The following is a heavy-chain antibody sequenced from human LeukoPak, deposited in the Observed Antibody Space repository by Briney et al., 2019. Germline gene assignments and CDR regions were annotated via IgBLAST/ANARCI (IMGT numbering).Heavy chain of an antibody. D-gene: IGHD2-15*01. V-gene: IGHV4-59*01. CDR1: GGSISSYY. Sequence: PSETLSLTCTVSGGSISSYYWSWIRQPPGKGLEWIGYIYYSGSTNYNPSLKSRVTISVDTSKNQFSLKLSSVTAADTAVYYCARAPGVAATPLYGMDVWGQGTTATVSS. CDR2: IYYSGST. J-gene: IGHJ6*02. CDR3: ARAPGVAATPLYGMDV.